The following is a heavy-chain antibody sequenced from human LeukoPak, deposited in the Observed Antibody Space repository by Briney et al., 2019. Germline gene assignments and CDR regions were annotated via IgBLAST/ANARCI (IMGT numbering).Heavy chain of an antibody. V-gene: IGHV1-18*01. D-gene: IGHD3-16*01. CDR2: ISAYNGNT. Sequence: ASVKVSCKASGYTFTSYGISWVRQAPGHGLEWLGWISAYNGNTNYAKKLTGRVTMTTDTSVSTAYMELRSLRSDDTAVYYCARDRALGGPDYWGQGTLVTVSS. CDR1: GYTFTSYG. J-gene: IGHJ4*02. CDR3: ARDRALGGPDY.